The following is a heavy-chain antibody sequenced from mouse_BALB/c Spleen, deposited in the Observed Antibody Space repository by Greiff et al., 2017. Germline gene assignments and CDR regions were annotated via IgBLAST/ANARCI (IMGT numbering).Heavy chain of an antibody. J-gene: IGHJ2*01. V-gene: IGHV1-7*01. CDR1: GYTFTSYW. CDR2: INPSTGYT. Sequence: VQLQESGAELAKPGASVKMSCKASGYTFTSYWMHWVKQRPGQGLEWIGYINPSTGYTEYNQKFKDKATLTADKSSSTVYMQLSSLTSEDSAVYYCAKDWEGYWGQGTTLTVSS. CDR3: AKDWEGY. D-gene: IGHD4-1*01.